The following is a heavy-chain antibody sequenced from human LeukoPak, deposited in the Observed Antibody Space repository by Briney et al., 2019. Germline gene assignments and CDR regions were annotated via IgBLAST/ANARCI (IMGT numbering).Heavy chain of an antibody. D-gene: IGHD4-17*01. V-gene: IGHV4-59*08. CDR2: IYYTGRT. J-gene: IGHJ4*02. CDR1: GGSLSSFY. CDR3: ARRRYGDLPYDY. Sequence: SETLSLTCTVSGGSLSSFYWGWIRQPPGKGLEWIGYIYYTGRTNYHPSLKSRLTISVDSSKNQFSLKLSSVTAADTAVYYCARRRYGDLPYDYWGQGTLVTVSS.